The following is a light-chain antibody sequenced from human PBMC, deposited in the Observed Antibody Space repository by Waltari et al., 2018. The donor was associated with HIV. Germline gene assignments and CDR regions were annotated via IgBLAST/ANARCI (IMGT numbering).Light chain of an antibody. J-gene: IGKJ1*01. Sequence: DVVMTQSPLSLPVTLGQPAPISCRARQSLVHRDGNPNLNWVQQRPGPSPRRLSYKVSNRGSAVPERFSGSESGTDFTQKISRVEAEDVGVYYCMQGTHWPPWTFGQGTKVEIK. CDR2: KVS. CDR3: MQGTHWPPWT. CDR1: QSLVHRDGNPN. V-gene: IGKV2-30*02.